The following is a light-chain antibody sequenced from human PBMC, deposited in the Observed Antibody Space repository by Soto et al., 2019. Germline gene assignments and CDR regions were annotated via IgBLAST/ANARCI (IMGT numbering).Light chain of an antibody. V-gene: IGKV1-9*01. J-gene: IGKJ1*01. CDR2: AAS. Sequence: DIQLTQSPSFLSASVGDRVTITCRASQGISSYLAWYQQKPGKAPKLLIYAASTLQSGVPARFSGSGSGTEFTLTINSLQSEDFAVYYCQQYNNWPPWTFGQGTKVDI. CDR1: QGISSY. CDR3: QQYNNWPPWT.